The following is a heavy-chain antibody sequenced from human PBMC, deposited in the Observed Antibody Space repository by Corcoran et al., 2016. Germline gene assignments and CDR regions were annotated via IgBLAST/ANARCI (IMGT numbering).Heavy chain of an antibody. CDR2: ISYDGSNK. J-gene: IGHJ6*02. D-gene: IGHD2-2*01. Sequence: QVQLVESGGGVVQPGRSLRLSCAASGFTFSSYGMHWVRQAPGKGLEWVAVISYDGSNKYYADSVKGRFTISRDNSKNTLYLQMNSLRAEDTAVYYCAKVLGGCSSTSCMGYYYYGMDVWGQGTTVTVSS. CDR1: GFTFSSYG. CDR3: AKVLGGCSSTSCMGYYYYGMDV. V-gene: IGHV3-30*18.